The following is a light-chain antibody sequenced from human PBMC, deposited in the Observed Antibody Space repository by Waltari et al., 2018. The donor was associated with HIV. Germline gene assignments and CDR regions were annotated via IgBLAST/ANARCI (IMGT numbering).Light chain of an antibody. CDR3: QQYGTSRWT. V-gene: IGKV3-20*01. Sequence: LSPGERATLSCRASQSVSSSYLAWYQQKRGQAPRLLIYGASSRATGIPDRFTGSGSGTDFTLTISRLEPEDFAVYYCQQYGTSRWTFGQGTKVEIK. J-gene: IGKJ1*01. CDR2: GAS. CDR1: QSVSSSY.